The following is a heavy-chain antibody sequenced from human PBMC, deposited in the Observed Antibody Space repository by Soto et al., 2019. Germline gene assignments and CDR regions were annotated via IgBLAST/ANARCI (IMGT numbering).Heavy chain of an antibody. D-gene: IGHD3-16*01. CDR1: GYTFTNYA. J-gene: IGHJ1*01. CDR2: IHAGDGNT. CDR3: AFGTDYFHY. Sequence: WASVKVSCKASGYTFTNYAMHWVRQAPGQRPEWMGWIHAGDGNTKFSQNFQGRVTFTRDTSANTAYMELSSLRSEDTAVYYCAFGTDYFHYWGQGTLVTVSS. V-gene: IGHV1-3*01.